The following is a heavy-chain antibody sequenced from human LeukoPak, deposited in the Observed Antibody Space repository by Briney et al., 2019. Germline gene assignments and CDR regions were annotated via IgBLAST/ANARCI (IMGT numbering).Heavy chain of an antibody. CDR2: IKQDASET. Sequence: PGGSLRLSCAASGFTFSSYWMSWVRQAPGKGLEWMASIKQDASETRYVDSVKGRFTILRDNTETSLFLHMNSLRAEDTAVYYCARCGLGDTFDIWGYGTVVTVSS. D-gene: IGHD6-6*01. J-gene: IGHJ3*02. CDR3: ARCGLGDTFDI. V-gene: IGHV3-7*01. CDR1: GFTFSSYW.